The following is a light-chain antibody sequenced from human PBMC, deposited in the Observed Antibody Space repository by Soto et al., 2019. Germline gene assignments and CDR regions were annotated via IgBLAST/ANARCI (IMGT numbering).Light chain of an antibody. CDR2: GAS. V-gene: IGKV3D-20*02. CDR3: QQRYNWTIT. CDR1: QSVSNNY. J-gene: IGKJ5*01. Sequence: EIVLTQSPGTLSLSPGERATLSCRASQSVSNNYLAWYQQKPGQAPRLIIYGASNRETGIPDRFSGSGAGTEFTRTISSLEPEDVSVDYCQQRYNWTITFGQGTRLEIK.